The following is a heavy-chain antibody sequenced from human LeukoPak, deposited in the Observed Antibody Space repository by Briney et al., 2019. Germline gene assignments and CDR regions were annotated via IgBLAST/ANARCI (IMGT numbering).Heavy chain of an antibody. CDR3: ARVNRALDY. CDR1: GYTFTGYY. V-gene: IGHV1-2*02. Sequence: ASVKVSCKASGYTFTGYYMHWVRQAPGQGLEWMGWISAYNGNTNYAQKLQGRVTMTRDTSISTVYMEVSSLISDDTAVYYCARVNRALDYWGQGTLVTVSS. J-gene: IGHJ4*02. CDR2: ISAYNGNT.